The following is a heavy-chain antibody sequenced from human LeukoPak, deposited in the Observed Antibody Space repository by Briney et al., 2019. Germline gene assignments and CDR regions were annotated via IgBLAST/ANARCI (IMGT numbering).Heavy chain of an antibody. Sequence: GGSLTLSCAASGFTFSIYSMNWVRQAPGKGLEWVSYISSSSSTIYYADSVKGRFTISRDTAKNSLYLKMNSVRSDDTAVYHCGRTFQGRFLEWLNWFDRWGQGTMATVSS. CDR3: GRTFQGRFLEWLNWFDR. CDR2: ISSSSSTI. D-gene: IGHD3-3*01. V-gene: IGHV3-48*01. CDR1: GFTFSIYS. J-gene: IGHJ5*02.